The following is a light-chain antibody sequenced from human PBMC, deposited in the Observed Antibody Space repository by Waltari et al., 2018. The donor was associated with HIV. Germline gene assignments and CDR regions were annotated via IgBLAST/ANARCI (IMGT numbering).Light chain of an antibody. V-gene: IGLV3-1*01. CDR3: QAWDSSVV. CDR1: NLENQH. CDR2: QDF. J-gene: IGLJ2*01. Sequence: SYDLAQAHYVSVSPGQTATITCSVDNLENQHVPWYQQRPGQSPILVIYQDFKRPSGIPERFSGSNSGDTATLTISGTQAMDEADYYCQAWDSSVVFGGGTKLTVL.